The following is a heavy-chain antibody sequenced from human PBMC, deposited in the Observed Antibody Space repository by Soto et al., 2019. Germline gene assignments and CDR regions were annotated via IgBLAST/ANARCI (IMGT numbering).Heavy chain of an antibody. V-gene: IGHV3-15*01. D-gene: IGHD1-26*01. CDR1: GFTFSNAW. CDR2: IKSKTDGGTT. Sequence: LSLTCAASGFTFSNAWMSWVRQAPGKGLEWVGRIKSKTDGGTTDYAAPVKGRFTISRDDSKNTLYLQMNSLKTEDTAVYYCTTGEVGATIYYYYGMDVWGQGTTVTVSS. J-gene: IGHJ6*02. CDR3: TTGEVGATIYYYYGMDV.